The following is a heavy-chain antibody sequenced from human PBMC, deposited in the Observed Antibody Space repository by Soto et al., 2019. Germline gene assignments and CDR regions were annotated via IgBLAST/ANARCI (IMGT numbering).Heavy chain of an antibody. V-gene: IGHV3-74*01. Sequence: LRLSCAASGFTFSSYWMHWVRQAPGKGLVWVARINRDGSDTDYVDSVKGRFTISRDNAKNTLYLQMNSLRAEDTAVFYCGRGGSDSPMAPGYWGQGTLVTVSS. CDR1: GFTFSSYW. CDR2: INRDGSDT. J-gene: IGHJ4*02. D-gene: IGHD5-18*01. CDR3: GRGGSDSPMAPGY.